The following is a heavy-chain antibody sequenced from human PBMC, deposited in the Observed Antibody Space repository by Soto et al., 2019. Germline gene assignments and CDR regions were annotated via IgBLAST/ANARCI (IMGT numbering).Heavy chain of an antibody. D-gene: IGHD3-22*01. CDR2: ISASGDTT. CDR3: AAQATGYFVPFGF. V-gene: IGHV3-23*01. CDR1: GFSFSTCA. Sequence: EVQLLESGGGLVQPGGSLRLSCAASGFSFSTCAVSWVRQAPGKGLEWVSSISASGDTTHYAESVRGRFTISRDNSRNTLHLQMSSLTAEDTAIYSCAAQATGYFVPFGFWGRGTLVTVSS. J-gene: IGHJ4*02.